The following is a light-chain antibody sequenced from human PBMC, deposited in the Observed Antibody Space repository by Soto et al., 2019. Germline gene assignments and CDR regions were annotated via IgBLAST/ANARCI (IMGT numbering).Light chain of an antibody. CDR1: SANIGRNY. Sequence: QSVLTQTPSVSGTPGQRVNISCSGSSANIGRNYVYWYHQFPGTAPKLLIYRDNERPSGVPDRFSGSKSGTSASLAISGLRSGDEADYHCATWDDSLGRPVFGGGTKVTVL. CDR2: RDN. CDR3: ATWDDSLGRPV. J-gene: IGLJ2*01. V-gene: IGLV1-47*01.